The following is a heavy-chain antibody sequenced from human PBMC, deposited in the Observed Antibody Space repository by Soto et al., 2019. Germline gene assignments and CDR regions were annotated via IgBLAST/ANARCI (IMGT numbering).Heavy chain of an antibody. V-gene: IGHV5-51*01. D-gene: IGHD3-10*01. CDR2: IYPDVSDT. CDR1: GYSFANYW. J-gene: IGHJ4*02. Sequence: PGESLKISCKGSGYSFANYWIGWVRQMPGKGLEWMGIIYPDVSDTRYSPAFHGQVTISVDKSSATAFLQWNSLKASDTAMYFCARYSSRNGPDYWGQGTMVTVSS. CDR3: ARYSSRNGPDY.